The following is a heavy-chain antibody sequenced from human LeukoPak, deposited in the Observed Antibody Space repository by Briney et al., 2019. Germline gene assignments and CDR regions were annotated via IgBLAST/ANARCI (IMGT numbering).Heavy chain of an antibody. CDR2: INHSGST. V-gene: IGHV4-34*01. CDR1: GGSFSGYY. J-gene: IGHJ3*02. Sequence: PSETLSLTCAVYGGSFSGYYWSWIRQPPGKGLEWIGEINHSGSTNYNPSLKSRVTISVDTSKNQFSLRLSSVTAADTAVYYCARSDSGYIGDDAFDIWGQGTMVTVSS. D-gene: IGHD3-22*01. CDR3: ARSDSGYIGDDAFDI.